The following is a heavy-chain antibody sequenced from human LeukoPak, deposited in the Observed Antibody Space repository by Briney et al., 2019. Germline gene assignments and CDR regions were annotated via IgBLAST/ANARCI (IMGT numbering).Heavy chain of an antibody. J-gene: IGHJ5*02. CDR2: IIPLFGTT. CDR1: GGTFSYTV. V-gene: IGHV1-69*05. Sequence: ASVKVSCKASGGTFSYTVISWVRQAPGQGLEWMGGIIPLFGTTNYAQKFQGRVTISKNDSATTAYMELSGLRYDDTAMYYCARAAYNDFWSEHNYFGPWGQGSLVTVSS. CDR3: ARAAYNDFWSEHNYFGP. D-gene: IGHD3-3*01.